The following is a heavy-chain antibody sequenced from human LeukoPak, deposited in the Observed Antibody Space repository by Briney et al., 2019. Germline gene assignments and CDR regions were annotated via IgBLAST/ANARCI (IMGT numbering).Heavy chain of an antibody. D-gene: IGHD2-2*01. J-gene: IGHJ6*03. CDR1: GGSLTSTYYY. V-gene: IGHV4-39*01. Sequence: SETLSLTCTVSGGSLTSTYYYWGWIRQPPGKGLEWIGTIYYSGSTYYNQSLKSRVTISVDTSKNQFSLKLNSVTAADTAVYYCARGIVVVPAAGALYYYYYYYMDVWGKGTTVTVSS. CDR3: ARGIVVVPAAGALYYYYYYYMDV. CDR2: IYYSGST.